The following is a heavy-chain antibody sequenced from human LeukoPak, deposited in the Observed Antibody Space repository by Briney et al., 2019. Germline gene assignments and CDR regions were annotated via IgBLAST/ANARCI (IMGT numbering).Heavy chain of an antibody. Sequence: SETLSLTCTVSASSISSYYRSWVRQPPGRGLEWIGHIYYSGSTNYNPSLKSRVTISVDTSKNQFSLKLRSVTAADTAVYYCARRGSGSYSPFDYWGQGTLVTVSS. CDR2: IYYSGST. J-gene: IGHJ4*02. V-gene: IGHV4-59*08. CDR3: ARRGSGSYSPFDY. D-gene: IGHD3-10*01. CDR1: ASSISSYY.